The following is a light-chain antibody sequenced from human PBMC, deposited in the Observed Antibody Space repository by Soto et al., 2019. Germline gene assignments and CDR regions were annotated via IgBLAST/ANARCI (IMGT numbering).Light chain of an antibody. V-gene: IGKV2-28*01. CDR2: LGS. CDR1: QSLLHTNAYNY. J-gene: IGKJ4*01. Sequence: DIVMTQSPLSLSVTPGEPASISCRSSQSLLHTNAYNYLDWYLQKPGQSPQLLIYLGSNRASGVPDRFSGSGSGPDFTLKISRVEAEDVGVYYCMQALQTPLTFGGGTKVEIK. CDR3: MQALQTPLT.